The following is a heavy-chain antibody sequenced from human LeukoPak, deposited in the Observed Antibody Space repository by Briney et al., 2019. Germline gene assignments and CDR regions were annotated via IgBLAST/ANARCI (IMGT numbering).Heavy chain of an antibody. J-gene: IGHJ3*02. V-gene: IGHV4-39*07. CDR3: ARGSMGPRLSFDI. CDR2: INHSGST. D-gene: IGHD5-24*01. Sequence: SETLSLTCTVSGGSISSSSYYWGWIRQPPGKGLEWIGEINHSGSTNYNPSLKSRVTISVDTSKNQFSLKLSSVTAADTAVYYCARGSMGPRLSFDIWGQGTMVTVSS. CDR1: GGSISSSSYY.